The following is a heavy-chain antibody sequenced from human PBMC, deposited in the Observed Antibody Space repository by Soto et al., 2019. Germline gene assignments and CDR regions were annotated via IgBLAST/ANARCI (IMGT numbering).Heavy chain of an antibody. Sequence: SVKVSCKASGGTFSSYAINWVRQAPGQGLEWMGGIIPIFGTANYAQKFQGRVTITADESTSTAYMELSSLRSEDTAVYYCASGLVGATLSDAFDICGQGTMVSVPS. CDR1: GGTFSSYA. J-gene: IGHJ3*02. CDR2: IIPIFGTA. CDR3: ASGLVGATLSDAFDI. D-gene: IGHD1-26*01. V-gene: IGHV1-69*13.